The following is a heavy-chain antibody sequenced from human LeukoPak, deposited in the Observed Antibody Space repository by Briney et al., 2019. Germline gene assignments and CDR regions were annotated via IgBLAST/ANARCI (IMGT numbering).Heavy chain of an antibody. J-gene: IGHJ4*02. Sequence: SETLSLTCTVSGGSISSGGYYWSWIRQHPGKGLEWIGYIYYSGSTYYNPSLKSRVTISVDTSKNQFSLKLSSVTAADTAVYYXARXSGYDSTDFDYWGQGTLVTVSS. D-gene: IGHD3-22*01. V-gene: IGHV4-31*03. CDR1: GGSISSGGYY. CDR3: ARXSGYDSTDFDY. CDR2: IYYSGST.